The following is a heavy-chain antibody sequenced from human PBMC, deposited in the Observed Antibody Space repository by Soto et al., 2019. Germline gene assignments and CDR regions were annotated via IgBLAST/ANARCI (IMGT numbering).Heavy chain of an antibody. CDR2: INPKFGDT. D-gene: IGHD3-10*02. CDR1: GYTFTAYY. J-gene: IGHJ6*02. V-gene: IGHV1-2*02. CDR3: ARNMDYYYGRGSGNGHGV. Sequence: QVQLVQSGAEVKEPGDSVRVSCEASGYTFTAYYIHWVRQAPGQGLEWMGWINPKFGDTTYAQDFQGRVSRTRDMSISTVYMELSSLTSDATAIYYCARNMDYYYGRGSGNGHGVWGQGTTVTVFS.